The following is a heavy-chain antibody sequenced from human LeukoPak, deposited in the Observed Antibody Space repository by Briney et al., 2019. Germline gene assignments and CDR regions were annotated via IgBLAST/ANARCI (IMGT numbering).Heavy chain of an antibody. CDR1: GYTFTSYG. J-gene: IGHJ4*02. CDR3: ARDRPPLRGTVLTGYYNLDY. CDR2: ISAYNGNT. V-gene: IGHV1-18*01. Sequence: ASVKVPCKASGYTFTSYGISWVRQAPGQGLEWMGWISAYNGNTNYAQKLQGRVTMTTDTSTSTAYMELRSLRSDDTAVYYCARDRPPLRGTVLTGYYNLDYWGQGTLVTVSS. D-gene: IGHD3-9*01.